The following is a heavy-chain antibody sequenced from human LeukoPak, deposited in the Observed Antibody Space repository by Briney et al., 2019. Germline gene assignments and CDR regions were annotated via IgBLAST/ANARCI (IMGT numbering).Heavy chain of an antibody. CDR3: ARRGPYCSSTSCYFIV. CDR1: GGSISSGGYY. V-gene: IGHV4-39*01. Sequence: PSVTLSLTCTVSGGSISSGGYYWGWIRQPPGEGLEWIGSVYRGGTTHYNPSLKSRVTLSVDTSKNQFSLKLSSVTAADTAVYYCARRGPYCSSTSCYFIVWGQGTLVTVSS. CDR2: VYRGGTT. J-gene: IGHJ4*02. D-gene: IGHD2-2*01.